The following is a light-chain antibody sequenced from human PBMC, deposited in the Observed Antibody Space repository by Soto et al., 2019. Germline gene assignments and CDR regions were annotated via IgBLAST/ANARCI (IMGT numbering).Light chain of an antibody. CDR1: SSDIGRHDY. Sequence: QSALTQPPSASGSPGQSVTISCTGTSSDIGRHDYVSWYQQFPGKAPKLMIYEVSKRPSGVPDRFSGSKSGNTASLTVSGLQAEDEADYYCSSYAGSNKRVVFGGGTKVTVL. CDR3: SSYAGSNKRVV. V-gene: IGLV2-8*01. CDR2: EVS. J-gene: IGLJ2*01.